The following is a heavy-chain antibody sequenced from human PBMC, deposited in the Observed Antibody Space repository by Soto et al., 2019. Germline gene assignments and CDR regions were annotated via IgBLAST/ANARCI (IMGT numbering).Heavy chain of an antibody. CDR2: INPNSGGP. CDR1: GYTFTGYY. CDR3: ARGTRIAARMISVLGMDV. Sequence: ASVKVSCKASGYTFTGYYMHWVRQAPGQGLEWMGWINPNSGGPNYAQKFQGWVTMTRDTSISTAYMELSRLRSDDTAVYYCARGTRIAARMISVLGMDVWGQGTTVTVSS. J-gene: IGHJ6*02. D-gene: IGHD6-6*01. V-gene: IGHV1-2*04.